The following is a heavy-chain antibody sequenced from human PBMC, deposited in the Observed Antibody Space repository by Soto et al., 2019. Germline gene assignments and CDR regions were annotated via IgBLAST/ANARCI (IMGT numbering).Heavy chain of an antibody. CDR3: ARDHAVVTIFGVVTNWFDP. V-gene: IGHV1-69*08. CDR2: IIPILGIA. CDR1: GGTFSSYT. D-gene: IGHD3-3*01. Sequence: QVQLVQSGAEVKKPGSSVKVSCKASGGTFSSYTISWVRQAPGQGLEWMGRIIPILGIANYAQKFQSRVTITADKSTSTAYMELSSLRSEDTAVYYCARDHAVVTIFGVVTNWFDPWGQGTLVTVSS. J-gene: IGHJ5*02.